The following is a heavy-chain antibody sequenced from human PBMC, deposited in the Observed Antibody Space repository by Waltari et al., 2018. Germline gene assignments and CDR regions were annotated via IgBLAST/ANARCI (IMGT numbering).Heavy chain of an antibody. CDR3: ARARSCTCGVCYVLDY. V-gene: IGHV1-69*04. D-gene: IGHD2-8*02. CDR1: GGTFSSYA. CDR2: LIPILGIA. Sequence: QVQLAQSGAEVKKPGSSVKVSCKASGGTFSSYAIIWARQAPGQGLEWMGCLIPILGIANYAQNLQGRGTITADESTSTAYMELSSLRSEDTAVYYCARARSCTCGVCYVLDYWGQGTLVTVSS. J-gene: IGHJ4*02.